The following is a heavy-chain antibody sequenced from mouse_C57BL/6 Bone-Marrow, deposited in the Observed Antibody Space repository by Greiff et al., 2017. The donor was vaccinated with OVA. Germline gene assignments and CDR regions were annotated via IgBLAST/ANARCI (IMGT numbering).Heavy chain of an antibody. V-gene: IGHV14-4*01. Sequence: VQLQQPGAELVRPGASVKLSCTASGFTIKDDYMHWVKQRPEQGLEWIGWIDPDNGDTDYASKFQGKATITAAKSSTTAYLQLSSLTAEDTAVSYCTTTFFDYWGQGTTLTVSS. CDR3: TTTFFDY. J-gene: IGHJ2*01. CDR2: IDPDNGDT. CDR1: GFTIKDDY.